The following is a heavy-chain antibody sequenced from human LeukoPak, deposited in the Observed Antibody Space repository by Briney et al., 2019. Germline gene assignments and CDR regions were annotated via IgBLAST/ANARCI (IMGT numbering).Heavy chain of an antibody. CDR2: ISTSSSYI. CDR3: ARTRYSSGRYTDY. CDR1: GFTFSAYS. J-gene: IGHJ4*02. Sequence: GGSLRLSCVASGFTFSAYSMSWVRRAPGKGLEWVSSISTSSSYIYYADSVKGRFTISRDNAKNSLYLQMNSLRAEDTAVYYCARTRYSSGRYTDYWGQGTLVTVSS. V-gene: IGHV3-21*01. D-gene: IGHD6-19*01.